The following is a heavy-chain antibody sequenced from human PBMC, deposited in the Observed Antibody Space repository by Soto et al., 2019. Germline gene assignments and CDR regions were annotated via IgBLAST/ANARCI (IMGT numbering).Heavy chain of an antibody. D-gene: IGHD3-3*01. V-gene: IGHV4-4*02. CDR1: GDSMSNNYW. CDR2: IFHSGST. Sequence: SETLSLTCGVSGDSMSNNYWWTWVRQFPGEGLQWIGEIFHSGSTNYNPPLKNRVKISIDTSNNRFSLMLYSMTAADTAVYFCARGDFWSGSDYWGQGIQVTVSS. J-gene: IGHJ4*02. CDR3: ARGDFWSGSDY.